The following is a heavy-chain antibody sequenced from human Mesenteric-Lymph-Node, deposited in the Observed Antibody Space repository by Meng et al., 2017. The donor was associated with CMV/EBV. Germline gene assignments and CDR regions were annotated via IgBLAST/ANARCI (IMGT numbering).Heavy chain of an antibody. CDR2: IYYSGST. V-gene: IGHV4-61*05. J-gene: IGHJ4*02. Sequence: SETLSLTCTVSGGSISSSNYYWGWIRQPPGKGLEWIGYIYYSGSTNYNPSLKSRVTISVDTSKNQFSLKLSSVTAADTAVYYCAKVKDFWSGHAGFPDGFDIWGQGTLVTVSS. D-gene: IGHD3-3*01. CDR3: AKVKDFWSGHAGFPDGFDI. CDR1: GGSISSSNYY.